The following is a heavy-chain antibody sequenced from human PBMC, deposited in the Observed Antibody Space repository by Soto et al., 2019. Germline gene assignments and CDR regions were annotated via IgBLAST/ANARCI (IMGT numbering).Heavy chain of an antibody. J-gene: IGHJ4*02. Sequence: SETLSLTCAVYGGSFSGYYWSWIRQPPGKGLEWIGEINHSGSTNYNPSLKSRVTISVDTSKNQFSLKLSSVTAADTAVYYCARATGDWNYGAYTNFDYWGQGTLVTVSS. CDR2: INHSGST. D-gene: IGHD1-7*01. V-gene: IGHV4-34*01. CDR1: GGSFSGYY. CDR3: ARATGDWNYGAYTNFDY.